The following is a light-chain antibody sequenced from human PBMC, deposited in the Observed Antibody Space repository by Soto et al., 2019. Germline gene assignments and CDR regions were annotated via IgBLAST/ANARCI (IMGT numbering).Light chain of an antibody. CDR2: GAS. Sequence: EIVMTQSPATLSVSPGERATLSCRASQSVSSNLAWYQQKPGQAPRLLIYGASTRATGIPARFSGSGSGTEFTLTISGLQSEDFAVYYCQQYNNWPSITFGQGTKVDIK. CDR1: QSVSSN. V-gene: IGKV3-15*01. CDR3: QQYNNWPSIT. J-gene: IGKJ1*01.